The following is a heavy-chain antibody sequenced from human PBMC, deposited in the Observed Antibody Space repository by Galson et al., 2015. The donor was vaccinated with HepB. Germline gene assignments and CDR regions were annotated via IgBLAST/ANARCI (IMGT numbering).Heavy chain of an antibody. CDR1: GFTFSSYT. CDR3: ARVAGADYGDHTHFDS. CDR2: VSSSSNYI. D-gene: IGHD4-17*01. V-gene: IGHV3-21*01. Sequence: SLRLSCAASGFTFSSYTMNWVRQAPGKGLEWVSSVSSSSNYIYYADSVTGRSTTSRDNAKNSLYLQMNSLRVEDTAVYYCARVAGADYGDHTHFDSWGQGTLVTVSS. J-gene: IGHJ4*02.